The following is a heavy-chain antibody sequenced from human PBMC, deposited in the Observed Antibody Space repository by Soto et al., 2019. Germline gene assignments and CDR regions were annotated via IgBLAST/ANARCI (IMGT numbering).Heavy chain of an antibody. V-gene: IGHV5-51*01. J-gene: IGHJ3*02. CDR1: GYSFTSYW. D-gene: IGHD3-22*01. CDR2: IYPGDSDT. CDR3: ARGIWTDSSGYYRQAFDI. Sequence: VESVTLACKGSGYSFTSYWIGWVRQMHGKGLEWMGIIYPGDSDTRYSPSFQGQVTISANKSISTSYLQWSSLKASDSAMYYCARGIWTDSSGYYRQAFDIWGQGTMVTVSS.